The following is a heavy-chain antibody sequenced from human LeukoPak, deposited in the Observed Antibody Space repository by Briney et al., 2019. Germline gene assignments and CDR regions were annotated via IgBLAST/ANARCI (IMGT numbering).Heavy chain of an antibody. CDR3: AKDPQWELPSPFDH. CDR1: GFTFNGYD. J-gene: IGHJ4*02. CDR2: IRYDGSNK. D-gene: IGHD1-26*01. Sequence: GGSLRLSCAASGFTFNGYDMQWVRQAPGKGLECVAFIRYDGSNKYYADSVKGRFSISRDNSKNTLYLLMNSLRAEDTAVYYCAKDPQWELPSPFDHWGQGTLVTVSS. V-gene: IGHV3-30*02.